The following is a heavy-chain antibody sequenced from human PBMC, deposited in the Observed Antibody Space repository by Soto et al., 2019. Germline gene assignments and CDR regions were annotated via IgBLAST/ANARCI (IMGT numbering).Heavy chain of an antibody. D-gene: IGHD6-19*01. Sequence: EVQLVESGGGLVQPGGSLRLSCAASVFTFSSYSMNWVRQAPGKGLEWVSYISSGSSTIYYADSVKGRFTISRDNAKKSLYLQMNSLRAEDTAVYYCARVYGIAVAGTLDFWGQGTLVTVSS. CDR3: ARVYGIAVAGTLDF. V-gene: IGHV3-48*01. CDR1: VFTFSSYS. J-gene: IGHJ4*02. CDR2: ISSGSSTI.